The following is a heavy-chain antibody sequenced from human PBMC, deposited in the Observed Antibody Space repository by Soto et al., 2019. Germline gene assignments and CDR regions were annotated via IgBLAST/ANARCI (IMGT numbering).Heavy chain of an antibody. J-gene: IGHJ6*02. CDR1: GYTFTGYY. CDR3: ARERGPDYYYYGMDV. CDR2: INPNSGGT. V-gene: IGHV1-2*04. Sequence: QVQLVQSGAEVKKPGASVKVSCKASGYTFTGYYMHWVRQAPGQGLEWMGWINPNSGGTNYAQKFQGWVTMTRDTSISTAYMELSRLRSDDTAVYYCARERGPDYYYYGMDVWGQGTTFTVSS.